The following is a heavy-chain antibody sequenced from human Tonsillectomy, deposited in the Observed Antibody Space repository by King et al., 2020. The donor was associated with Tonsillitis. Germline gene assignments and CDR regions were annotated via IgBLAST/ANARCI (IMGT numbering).Heavy chain of an antibody. V-gene: IGHV4-59*08. CDR2: IYYSGCT. CDR1: GGSISSYY. Sequence: VQLQESGPGLVKPSETLSLTCTVSGGSISSYYWSWIRQPPGKGLEWIGYIYYSGCTNYNPSLKSRFTISVDTSKNQFSLKLGPVTAADTAVYYCARPRMVRGGFDPWGQGTLVTVSS. D-gene: IGHD3-10*01. J-gene: IGHJ5*02. CDR3: ARPRMVRGGFDP.